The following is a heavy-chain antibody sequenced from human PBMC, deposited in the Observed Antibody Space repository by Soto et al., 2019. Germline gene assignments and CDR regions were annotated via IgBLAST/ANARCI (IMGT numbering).Heavy chain of an antibody. CDR3: ASLPTSPGIAAAAAKD. J-gene: IGHJ4*02. V-gene: IGHV4-34*01. D-gene: IGHD6-13*01. CDR2: INHSGST. CDR1: GGSFRVYY. Sequence: SETLALTCAVSGGSFRVYYCIWIRQPPGKGLEWIGEINHSGSTNYNPSLKSRVTISVDTSKNQFSLKLSSVTAADTAVYYCASLPTSPGIAAAAAKDWGQGTLVTVSS.